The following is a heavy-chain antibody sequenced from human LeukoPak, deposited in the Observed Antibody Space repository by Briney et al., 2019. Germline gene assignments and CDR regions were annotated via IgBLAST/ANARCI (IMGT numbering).Heavy chain of an antibody. CDR2: IRSEGSNT. Sequence: GGSLRLSWAASGFTFSYYGMHWVRQAPGKGLEWVAFIRSEGSNTFYADSLKGRFTVSRDNSKNTLYLQMNSLRTEDTAVYYCVKDHLATMTTYLDLWGQGTLVPLPS. V-gene: IGHV3-30*02. D-gene: IGHD4-17*01. CDR1: GFTFSYYG. CDR3: VKDHLATMTTYLDL. J-gene: IGHJ5*02.